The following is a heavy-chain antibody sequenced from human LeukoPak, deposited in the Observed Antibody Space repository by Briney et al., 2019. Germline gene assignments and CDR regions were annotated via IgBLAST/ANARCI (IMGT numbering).Heavy chain of an antibody. D-gene: IGHD5-24*01. Sequence: GGSLRLSCAASGFTFSSYEMDWVRRAPGKGLEWVSYIGSSGGSRYYADSVKGRFISSRDNAKNSFYLQMNSLRVEDTAIYYCAREDGDAFDIRGQGTMVSVSS. CDR2: IGSSGGSR. CDR3: AREDGDAFDI. V-gene: IGHV3-48*03. J-gene: IGHJ3*02. CDR1: GFTFSSYE.